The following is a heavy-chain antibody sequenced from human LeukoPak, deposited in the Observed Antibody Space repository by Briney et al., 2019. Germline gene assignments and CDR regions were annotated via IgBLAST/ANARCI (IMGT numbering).Heavy chain of an antibody. J-gene: IGHJ6*02. CDR3: ARDGLGSSSWSYYYGMDV. CDR2: IIPIFGTA. V-gene: IGHV1-69*05. CDR1: GGTFSSYA. Sequence: HVASVKVSCKASGGTFSSYAISWVRQAPGQGLEWMGGIIPIFGTANYAQKFQGRVTMTRDTSTSTVYMQLSSLRSEDTAVYYCARDGLGSSSWSYYYGMDVWGQGTTVTVSS. D-gene: IGHD6-13*01.